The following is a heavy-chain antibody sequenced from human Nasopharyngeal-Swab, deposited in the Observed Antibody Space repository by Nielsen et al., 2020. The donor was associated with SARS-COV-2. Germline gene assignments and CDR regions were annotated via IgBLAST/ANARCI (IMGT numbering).Heavy chain of an antibody. CDR3: AKNGNGYSYGSYYMDV. V-gene: IGHV4-59*08. D-gene: IGHD5-18*01. Sequence: SETLSLTCTVSGGSISNSCWSWIRQSPGKGLEWIGYIYYSGNSNYNPSLKSRVTISRDTTRNQFSLKLNSVTAADTAVYYCAKNGNGYSYGSYYMDVWGKGTTVTVSS. CDR2: IYYSGNS. J-gene: IGHJ6*03. CDR1: GGSISNSC.